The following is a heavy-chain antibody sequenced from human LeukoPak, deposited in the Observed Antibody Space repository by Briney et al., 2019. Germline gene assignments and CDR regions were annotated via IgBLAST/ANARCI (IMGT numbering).Heavy chain of an antibody. CDR1: GFTFSSYG. CDR2: ISYGGSNK. Sequence: GGSLRLSCAASGFTFSSYGMHWVRQTPGKGLEWVAVISYGGSNKYYADSVKGRFTISRDNSKNTLYLQMNSLRAEDTAVYYCAKPPPNRIAAKIDYYGMDVWGQGTTVTVSS. J-gene: IGHJ6*02. V-gene: IGHV3-30*18. CDR3: AKPPPNRIAAKIDYYGMDV. D-gene: IGHD6-13*01.